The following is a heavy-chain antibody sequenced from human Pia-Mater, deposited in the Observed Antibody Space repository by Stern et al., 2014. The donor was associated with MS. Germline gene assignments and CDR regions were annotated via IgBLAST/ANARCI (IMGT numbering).Heavy chain of an antibody. CDR2: IYPADADT. CDR3: ARRDGSQTGYSYGWVDS. CDR1: GYIFANHW. V-gene: IGHV5-51*03. J-gene: IGHJ4*02. D-gene: IGHD5-12*01. Sequence: EVQLVQSGPEVKKPGESLKLSCQGSGYIFANHWIAWVRQKPGKGLEWMGNIYPADADTRYTTSFQGQVTMSVDKSTNTASLHLNSLRASDTAMYYCARRDGSQTGYSYGWVDSWGQGSLVIVSS.